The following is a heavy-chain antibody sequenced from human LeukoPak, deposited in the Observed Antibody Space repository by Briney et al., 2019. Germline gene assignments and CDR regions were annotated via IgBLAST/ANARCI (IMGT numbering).Heavy chain of an antibody. D-gene: IGHD6-13*01. CDR2: IYYSGST. V-gene: IGHV4-59*01. Sequence: NSSETLSLTCTVSGGSISSYYWSWIRQPPGKGLEWIGYIYYSGSTNYNPSLKSRVTISVDTSKNQFSLKLSSVTAADTAVYYCARGGRQLRASRAFDIWGQGTMVTVSS. J-gene: IGHJ3*02. CDR1: GGSISSYY. CDR3: ARGGRQLRASRAFDI.